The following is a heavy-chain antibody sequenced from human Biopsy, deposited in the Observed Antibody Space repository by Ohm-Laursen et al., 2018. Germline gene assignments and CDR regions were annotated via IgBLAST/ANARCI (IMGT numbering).Heavy chain of an antibody. V-gene: IGHV4-4*07. CDR2: IYPGGST. CDR1: GGDINNYY. CDR3: ASVVLGPTNDAFDL. J-gene: IGHJ3*01. Sequence: GTLSLTCNVSGGDINNYYWSWIRQPAGKGLEWIGRIYPGGSTNYNPSSKSRVTMSVDTSKKQLSLRLRSVTAADTAMYYCASVVLGPTNDAFDLWGQGTMVGVSS. D-gene: IGHD3-22*01.